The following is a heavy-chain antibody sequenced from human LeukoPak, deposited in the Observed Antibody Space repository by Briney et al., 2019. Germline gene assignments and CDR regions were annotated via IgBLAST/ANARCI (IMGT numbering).Heavy chain of an antibody. Sequence: GGSLRLSCAASGFTFSSYGMHWVRQAPGKGLEWVAVISYDGSNKYYADSVKGRFTTSRDKSKNTMYLQMNSLRAEDTAVYYCAKGSCSSASCYRFDYWGQGTLVTVSS. V-gene: IGHV3-30*18. CDR1: GFTFSSYG. CDR2: ISYDGSNK. CDR3: AKGSCSSASCYRFDY. D-gene: IGHD2-2*01. J-gene: IGHJ4*02.